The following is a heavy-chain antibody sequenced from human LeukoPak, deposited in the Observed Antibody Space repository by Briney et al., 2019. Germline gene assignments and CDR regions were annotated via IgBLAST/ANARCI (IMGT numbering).Heavy chain of an antibody. D-gene: IGHD6-19*01. CDR3: VKAAGYGSGWYASDY. J-gene: IGHJ4*02. V-gene: IGHV3-9*01. CDR1: GFIFDDYA. Sequence: PGRSLRLSCAASGFIFDDYAMYWVRQTPGKGLEWVSGISWNSGRTGYADSVKGRFTISRDTAQNSLYLQMNSLRTEDTALYYCVKAAGYGSGWYASDYWGQGTLVTVSS. CDR2: ISWNSGRT.